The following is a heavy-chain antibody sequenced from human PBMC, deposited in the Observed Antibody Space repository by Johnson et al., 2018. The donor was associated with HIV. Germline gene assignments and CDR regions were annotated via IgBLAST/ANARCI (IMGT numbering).Heavy chain of an antibody. V-gene: IGHV3-11*04. CDR2: ISSSGSTI. CDR3: ARESAAGNDAFDI. CDR1: GFTFGDYY. D-gene: IGHD6-13*01. J-gene: IGHJ3*02. Sequence: VQLVESGGGLVKPGGSLRLSCAASGFTFGDYYMSWIRQAPGKGLEWVSYISSSGSTIYYADSVKGRFTISRDNSKNTLYLQMNSLRAEDTAVYYCARESAAGNDAFDIWGQGTMVTVSS.